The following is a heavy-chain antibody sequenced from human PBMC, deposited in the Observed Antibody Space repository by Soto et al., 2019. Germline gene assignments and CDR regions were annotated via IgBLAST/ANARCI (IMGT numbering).Heavy chain of an antibody. V-gene: IGHV4-61*05. J-gene: IGHJ4*02. D-gene: IGHD5-12*01. CDR2: IYYSGST. CDR1: GGSISSSSYY. CDR3: ARNRYGGYDFDS. Sequence: PSETLSLTCTVSGGSISSSSYYWGWIRQPPGKGLEWIGYIYYSGSTNYNPSLKSRVTISVDTSKNQFSLRLTSVTAADTAVYYCARNRYGGYDFDSWGQGSLVTVSS.